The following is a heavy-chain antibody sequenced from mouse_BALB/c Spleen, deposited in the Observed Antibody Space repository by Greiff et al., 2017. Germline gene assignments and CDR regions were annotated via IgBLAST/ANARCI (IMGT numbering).Heavy chain of an antibody. J-gene: IGHJ3*01. V-gene: IGHV1-9*01. CDR3: ARGGISLKAWFAY. CDR1: GYTFSSYW. Sequence: QVQLQQSGAELMKPGASVKISCKATGYTFSSYWIEWVKQRPGHGLEWIGEILPGSGSTNYNEKFKGKATFTADTSSNTAYMQLSSLTSEDSAVYYCARGGISLKAWFAYWGQGTLVTVSA. CDR2: ILPGSGST.